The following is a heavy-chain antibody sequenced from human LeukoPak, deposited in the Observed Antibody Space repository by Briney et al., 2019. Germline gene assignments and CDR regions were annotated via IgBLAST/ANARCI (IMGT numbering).Heavy chain of an antibody. CDR2: TYYIGST. D-gene: IGHD3-10*01. CDR1: GGSISSSSYY. V-gene: IGHV4-39*01. J-gene: IGHJ5*02. Sequence: SETLSLTCTVSGGSISSSSYYWGWIRQPPGKGLEWIGNTYYIGSTDYNPSLKSRVTISVDTSKNQFSLNYCARHKEGIMVRGLITKKERAYRWFDPWGQGTLVTVSS. CDR3: ITKKERAYRWFDP.